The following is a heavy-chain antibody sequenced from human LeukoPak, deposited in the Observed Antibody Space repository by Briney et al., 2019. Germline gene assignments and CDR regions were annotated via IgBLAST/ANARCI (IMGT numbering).Heavy chain of an antibody. V-gene: IGHV3-7*01. Sequence: GGSLRLSCAASGFTFSNYGMSWVRQAPGKGLEWVANIKQDGSEKYYVDSVKGRFTVSRDNAKNSLYLQMNNLRAEDTSVYYCARDYRSSSGRSIDYWGQGTLVTVSS. CDR2: IKQDGSEK. D-gene: IGHD6-6*01. CDR1: GFTFSNYG. CDR3: ARDYRSSSGRSIDY. J-gene: IGHJ4*02.